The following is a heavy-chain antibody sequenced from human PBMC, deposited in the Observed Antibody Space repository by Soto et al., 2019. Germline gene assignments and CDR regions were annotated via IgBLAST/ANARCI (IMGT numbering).Heavy chain of an antibody. V-gene: IGHV3-30-3*01. CDR1: GSTFSSYA. Sequence: QVQLVESGGGVVQPGRSLRLSCAALGSTFSSYALHWVRQAPGKGLGWVAIISYDGSNKYYADSVKGRFTISRDNSKNTLYLQMNSLRAEDTAVYYCARDAQYYFDYWGQGTLVTVSS. J-gene: IGHJ4*02. CDR2: ISYDGSNK. CDR3: ARDAQYYFDY.